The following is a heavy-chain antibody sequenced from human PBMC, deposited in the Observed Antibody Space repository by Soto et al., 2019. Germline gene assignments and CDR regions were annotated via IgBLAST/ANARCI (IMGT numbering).Heavy chain of an antibody. CDR2: ISAYNGDT. D-gene: IGHD6-13*01. CDR1: GYTFTTYG. J-gene: IGHJ6*02. V-gene: IGHV1-18*01. CDR3: AREGSWPYYYYGMDV. Sequence: QVQLVQSGDEVKKPEASVKVSCKASGYTFTTYGISWVRQAPGQGLEWMGWISAYNGDTKYAQNVQDRVSMTTDTATSTAYMELRSLRSDDTAVYYCAREGSWPYYYYGMDVWGQGTTVTVSS.